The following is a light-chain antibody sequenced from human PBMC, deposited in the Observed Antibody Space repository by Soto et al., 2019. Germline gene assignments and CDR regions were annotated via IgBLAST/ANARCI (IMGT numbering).Light chain of an antibody. CDR2: DAS. V-gene: IGKV1-5*01. Sequence: DIQMTQSPSTLSASVGDRVTITCRASQSISNWLAWYQQKPGKAPKLLIYDASSLESGVPSRFSGSGSGTEFTLTISSLQPDDFATYCCQQYNSYSKFGQGTKVEIK. CDR1: QSISNW. J-gene: IGKJ1*01. CDR3: QQYNSYSK.